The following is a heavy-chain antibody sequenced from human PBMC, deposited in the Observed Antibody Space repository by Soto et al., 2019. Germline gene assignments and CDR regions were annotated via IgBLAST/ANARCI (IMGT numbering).Heavy chain of an antibody. J-gene: IGHJ3*02. CDR1: GFTFSSYA. CDR3: ARDWGGDGTDAFDI. D-gene: IGHD2-21*01. Sequence: QVQLVESGGGVVQPGRSLRLSCAASGFTFSSYAMHWVRQAPGKGLERVAVISYDGSNKYYADSVKGRFTISRDNSKNTLYLQMNSLRAEDTAVYYCARDWGGDGTDAFDIWGQGTMVTVSS. CDR2: ISYDGSNK. V-gene: IGHV3-30-3*01.